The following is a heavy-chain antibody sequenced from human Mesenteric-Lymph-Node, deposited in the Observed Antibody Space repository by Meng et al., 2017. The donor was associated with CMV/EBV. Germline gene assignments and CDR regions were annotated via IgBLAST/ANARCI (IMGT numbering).Heavy chain of an antibody. CDR3: ARPYNSVDFWNGYSYYLDY. CDR2: ISFDGSNK. D-gene: IGHD3-3*01. V-gene: IGHV3-30*04. J-gene: IGHJ4*02. CDR1: GFTFSSYV. Sequence: GESLKISCAASGFTFSSYVMHWVRQAPGKGLEWVAVISFDGSNKYYAASVKGRFTISRDNSKNTLYLQLDSLRPEDTAVYYCARPYNSVDFWNGYSYYLDYWGQGVLVTVSS.